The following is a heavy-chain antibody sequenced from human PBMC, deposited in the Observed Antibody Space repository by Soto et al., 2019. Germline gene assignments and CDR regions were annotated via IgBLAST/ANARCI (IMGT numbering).Heavy chain of an antibody. CDR2: ISSSSSTI. Sequence: PGGSLRLSCAASGLTFSSYSMNWVRQAPGKGLEWVSYISSSSSTIYYADSVKGRFTISRDNAKNSLYLQMNSLRAEDTAVYYCARDWAYCSGGSCYFGPLSRKDDAFDTWGQGTMVTVSS. J-gene: IGHJ3*02. D-gene: IGHD2-15*01. CDR3: ARDWAYCSGGSCYFGPLSRKDDAFDT. V-gene: IGHV3-48*01. CDR1: GLTFSSYS.